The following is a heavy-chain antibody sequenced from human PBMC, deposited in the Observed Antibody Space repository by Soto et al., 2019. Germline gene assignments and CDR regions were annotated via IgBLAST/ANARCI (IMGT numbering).Heavy chain of an antibody. CDR1: GGSISSYY. V-gene: IGHV4-59*08. J-gene: IGHJ3*02. Sequence: QVQVQESGPGLVKPSETLSLTCTVSGGSISSYYWSWIRQPPGKGLEWIGYMDYSGSSSYNPSIKSRVTMSVDTSKTQFSLKLSSVTAADTAVYYCARHLVDDAFDIWGQGTMLTVSS. CDR3: ARHLVDDAFDI. CDR2: MDYSGSS.